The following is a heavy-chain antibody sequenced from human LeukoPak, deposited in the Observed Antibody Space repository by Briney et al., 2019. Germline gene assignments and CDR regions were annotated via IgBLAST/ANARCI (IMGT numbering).Heavy chain of an antibody. CDR3: GSYKGSYYGIDY. Sequence: GGSLRLSCAASGCTFSSYWMHWVRQAPGKGLEWVLRINSDGSSTSYADSVKGRFTISRDNAKNSLYLQMNSLRAEDTAVYYCGSYKGSYYGIDYWGQEALLTVSS. J-gene: IGHJ4*02. D-gene: IGHD2-15*01. CDR2: INSDGSST. V-gene: IGHV3-74*01. CDR1: GCTFSSYW.